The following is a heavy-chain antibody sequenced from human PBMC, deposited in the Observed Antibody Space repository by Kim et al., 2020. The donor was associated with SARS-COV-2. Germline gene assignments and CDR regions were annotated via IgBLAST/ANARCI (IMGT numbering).Heavy chain of an antibody. CDR3: TRGSMRASPQFDF. D-gene: IGHD3-22*01. CDR1: GYTFTSYE. J-gene: IGHJ4*02. CDR2: MNPNSGDT. V-gene: IGHV1-8*01. Sequence: ASVKVSCKASGYTFTSYEINWVRQATGQGLEWMGWMNPNSGDTGYIQNFQGRVTMTRDTSIGTAYMELSSLRSDDTAVYYCTRGSMRASPQFDFWGQGTLVTFSS.